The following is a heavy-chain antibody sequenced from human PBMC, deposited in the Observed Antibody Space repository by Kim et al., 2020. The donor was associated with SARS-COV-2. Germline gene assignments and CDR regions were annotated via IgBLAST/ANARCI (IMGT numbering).Heavy chain of an antibody. V-gene: IGHV3-30*02. Sequence: KGRFTISRDNSKNTLCLQMNSLRPEDTAVYYCAKSVTTMVRFFNYYGMDVWGQGTTVTVSS. D-gene: IGHD3-10*01. J-gene: IGHJ6*02. CDR3: AKSVTTMVRFFNYYGMDV.